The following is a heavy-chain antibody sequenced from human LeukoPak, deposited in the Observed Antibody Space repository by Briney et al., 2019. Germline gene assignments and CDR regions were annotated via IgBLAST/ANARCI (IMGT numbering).Heavy chain of an antibody. V-gene: IGHV3-11*01. D-gene: IGHD2-2*02. CDR1: GFTFSDYY. CDR2: ISSSGSTT. Sequence: GGSLRLSCAASGFTFSDYYMSWIRQAPGKGLEWVSYISSSGSTTYYADSVKGRFTISRDNSKNTLYLQMNSLRAEDTAVYYCAKSGCSSTSCYSILSGWLDPWGQGTLVTVSS. J-gene: IGHJ5*02. CDR3: AKSGCSSTSCYSILSGWLDP.